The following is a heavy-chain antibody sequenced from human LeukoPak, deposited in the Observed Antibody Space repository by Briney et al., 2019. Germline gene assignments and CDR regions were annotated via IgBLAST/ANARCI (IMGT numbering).Heavy chain of an antibody. CDR2: IYYSGST. J-gene: IGHJ4*02. D-gene: IGHD5-18*01. V-gene: IGHV4-39*07. CDR3: ARTYLWLFDY. CDR1: GGSISSSSYY. Sequence: SETLSLTCTVSGGSISSSSYYWGWIRQPPGKGLEWIGSIYYSGSTYYNPSLKSRVTISVDTSKNQFSLKLSSVTAADTAVYYCARTYLWLFDYWGQGTLVTVSS.